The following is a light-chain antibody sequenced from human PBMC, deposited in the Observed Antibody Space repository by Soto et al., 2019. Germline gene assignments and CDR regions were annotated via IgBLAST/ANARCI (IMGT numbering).Light chain of an antibody. V-gene: IGLV2-23*02. CDR3: CSYAGTSTFV. Sequence: QSALTQSASVSGSPGQSITISCTGTSNDIGHYDLVSWFQHHPGKAPQVIIYQVTKRPSGVSDRFSGSRSGNTASLTISGLQTEDEADYYCCSYAGTSTFVFGIGTQLTVL. CDR1: SNDIGHYDL. J-gene: IGLJ6*01. CDR2: QVT.